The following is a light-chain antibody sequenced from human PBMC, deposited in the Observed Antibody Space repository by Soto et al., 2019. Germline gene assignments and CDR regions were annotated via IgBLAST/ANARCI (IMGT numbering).Light chain of an antibody. J-gene: IGKJ4*01. CDR1: QSISSSY. Sequence: EIALTQSPGTLSLFPGERATLSCRASQSISSSYLAWYQQKPGQAPRLLIYGVSSRATGIPDRFSGSGSGTDFTLTISRLEPEDFAVYYCQQYGSSPLTFGGGTKVDIK. V-gene: IGKV3-20*01. CDR3: QQYGSSPLT. CDR2: GVS.